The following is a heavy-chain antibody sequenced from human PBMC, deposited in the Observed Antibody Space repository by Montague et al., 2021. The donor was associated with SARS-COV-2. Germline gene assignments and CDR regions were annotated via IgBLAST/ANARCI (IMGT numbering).Heavy chain of an antibody. CDR1: GGSISSSSYY. J-gene: IGHJ6*02. D-gene: IGHD3-10*01. CDR3: ACGEITTRGLIYYYGMDV. Sequence: SETLSLTCTVSGGSISSSSYYWGWIRQPPGKGLEWIGSIYYSGSTYYNPSHKSRVTISVDTSTNQFSLKLNSVTAADTAVYYCACGEITTRGLIYYYGMDVWGQGTTVTVSS. CDR2: IYYSGST. V-gene: IGHV4-39*07.